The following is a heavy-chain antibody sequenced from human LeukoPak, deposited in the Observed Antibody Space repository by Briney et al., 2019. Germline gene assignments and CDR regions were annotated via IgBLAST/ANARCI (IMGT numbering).Heavy chain of an antibody. CDR3: ARGGPDSSGFEKRTRNWFDP. CDR2: INPNSGGT. CDR1: GYTFTGYY. Sequence: ASVKVSCKASGYTFTGYYMHWVRQAPGQGLEWMGWINPNSGGTNYAQKFQGRVTMTRDTSISTAYMELSRLRSDDTAVYYCARGGPDSSGFEKRTRNWFDPWGQGTLVTVSS. V-gene: IGHV1-2*02. J-gene: IGHJ5*02. D-gene: IGHD5-18*01.